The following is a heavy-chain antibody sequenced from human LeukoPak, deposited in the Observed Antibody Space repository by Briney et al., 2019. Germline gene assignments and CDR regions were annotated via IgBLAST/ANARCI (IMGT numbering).Heavy chain of an antibody. CDR2: ISVSGNT. D-gene: IGHD2-21*01. Sequence: HPGGSLRLSCSASGFTLSSYAMSWVPQAPGKGLEWVSAISVSGNTYHADSVEGRFTISRDSSKNTLYLQMNRLRAEDAAVYYCAKAPVATCSGAYCYPFDYWGQGTLVTVSS. CDR3: AKAPVATCSGAYCYPFDY. J-gene: IGHJ4*02. V-gene: IGHV3-23*01. CDR1: GFTLSSYA.